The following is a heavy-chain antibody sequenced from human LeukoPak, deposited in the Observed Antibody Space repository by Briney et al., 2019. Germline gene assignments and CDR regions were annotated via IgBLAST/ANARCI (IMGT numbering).Heavy chain of an antibody. D-gene: IGHD3-10*01. CDR3: TGNYYGSGSYADFDY. J-gene: IGHJ4*02. V-gene: IGHV3-73*01. CDR2: IRSTANGYAT. CDR1: GFTFSGSA. Sequence: PGGSLRLSCAASGFTFSGSALHWVRQASGKGLEWVGRIRSTANGYATAYAASVKGRFTISRDDSKNTAYLQMDSLKTEDTAVYHCTGNYYGSGSYADFDYWGQGTLVTVSS.